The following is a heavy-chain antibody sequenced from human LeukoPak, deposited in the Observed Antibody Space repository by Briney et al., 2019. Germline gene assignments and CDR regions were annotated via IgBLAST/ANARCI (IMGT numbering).Heavy chain of an antibody. V-gene: IGHV3-23*01. J-gene: IGHJ6*02. CDR2: ISETGTAI. CDR1: GFSVSNYN. CDR3: AKVSSGDKDV. Sequence: GGSLRLSCAASGFSVSNYNMNWVRQARGKGLEWVSFISETGTAIYYAESVKGRFTISRDNSKNTLYLQMNSLRAEDTAVYYCAKVSSGDKDVWGQGTTVTVSS.